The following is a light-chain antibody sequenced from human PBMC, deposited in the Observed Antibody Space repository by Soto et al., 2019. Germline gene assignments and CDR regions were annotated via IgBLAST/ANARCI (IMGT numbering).Light chain of an antibody. V-gene: IGKV3-20*01. J-gene: IGKJ5*01. CDR2: GAP. Sequence: EIVLTQSPGTLSLSPGQRATLSCRASQTVTNNFLAWHQQKPGQTPRLLIYGAPSRATGTPDRFSGSGSGTDFTLTISRLEPEDFAVYYCQQHGGSPITFGQGTRLEIK. CDR3: QQHGGSPIT. CDR1: QTVTNNF.